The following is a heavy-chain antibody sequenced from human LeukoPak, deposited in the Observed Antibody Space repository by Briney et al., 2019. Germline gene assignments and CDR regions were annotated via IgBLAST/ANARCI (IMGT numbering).Heavy chain of an antibody. CDR2: IYSGGRT. CDR1: GFTFSSYA. Sequence: PGGSLRLSCAASGFTFSSYAMSWVRQAPGKGLEWVSIIYSGGRTKYADSVRGRFTISRDNSKNTLYLQMNNVGAEETAVYYCARGPRDCSSGTCYYYYYMDVWGKGTTVTVSS. V-gene: IGHV3-66*02. D-gene: IGHD2-2*01. CDR3: ARGPRDCSSGTCYYYYYMDV. J-gene: IGHJ6*03.